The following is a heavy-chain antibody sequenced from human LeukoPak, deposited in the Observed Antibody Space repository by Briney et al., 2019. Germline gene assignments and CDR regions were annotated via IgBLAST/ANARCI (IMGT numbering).Heavy chain of an antibody. V-gene: IGHV4-59*01. CDR3: ARAPKDYYYYYMDV. CDR1: GGSISSYY. Sequence: SETLSLTCTVSGGSISSYYWSWIRQPPGKGLEWIGYIYYSGSTNYNPSLKSRVTISVDTSKNQFSLKLSSVTAADTAVYYCARAPKDYYYYYMDVWGKGTTVTVSS. J-gene: IGHJ6*03. CDR2: IYYSGST.